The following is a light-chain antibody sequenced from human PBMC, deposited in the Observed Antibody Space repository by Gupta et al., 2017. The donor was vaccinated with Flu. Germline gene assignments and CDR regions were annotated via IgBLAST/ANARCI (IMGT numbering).Light chain of an antibody. J-gene: IGLJ1*01. CDR3: GTWDGSLSTDV. Sequence: RGTISCSGSSSNIGNTYVSWYQQLPGTAPKLLIYENNKRPSGIPDRFSGSKSGTSAALGITGLQTGDEADYYCGTWDGSLSTDVFGTGTKFTVL. V-gene: IGLV1-51*02. CDR1: SSNIGNTY. CDR2: ENN.